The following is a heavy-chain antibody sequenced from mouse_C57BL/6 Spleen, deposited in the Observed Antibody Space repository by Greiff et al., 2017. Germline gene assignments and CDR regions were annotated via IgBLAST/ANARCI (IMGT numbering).Heavy chain of an antibody. Sequence: VQLQESGAELARPGASVKLSCTASGYTFTSYGISWVKQRTGQGLEWIGEIYPRSGNTYYNEKFKGKATLTADKSSSTAYMELRSLTSEDTAVYFCARSSYERGAMDYWGQGTSVTVSS. V-gene: IGHV1-81*01. D-gene: IGHD1-1*01. J-gene: IGHJ4*01. CDR3: ARSSYERGAMDY. CDR2: IYPRSGNT. CDR1: GYTFTSYG.